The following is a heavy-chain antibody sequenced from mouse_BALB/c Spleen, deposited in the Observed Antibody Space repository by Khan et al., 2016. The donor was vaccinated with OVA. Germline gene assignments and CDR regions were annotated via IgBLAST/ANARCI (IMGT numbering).Heavy chain of an antibody. Sequence: EVQLQESGPGLVKPSQSLSLTCTVTGYSITSDYAWNWIRQFPGNKLEWMGYISSTGSTSYNPSLKSRISINRDTSKNQFFLLLNSVTTEDTATYYCARSLYYSDSYAMDYWGQGTSVTVSS. V-gene: IGHV3-2*02. CDR2: ISSTGST. CDR1: GYSITSDYA. D-gene: IGHD2-13*01. CDR3: ARSLYYSDSYAMDY. J-gene: IGHJ4*01.